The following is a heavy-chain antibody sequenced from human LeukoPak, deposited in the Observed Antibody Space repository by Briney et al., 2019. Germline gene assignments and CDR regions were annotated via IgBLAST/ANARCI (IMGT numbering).Heavy chain of an antibody. J-gene: IGHJ4*02. V-gene: IGHV3-23*01. CDR1: GFTFSTYT. D-gene: IGHD4-23*01. Sequence: GASLRLSCAASGFTFSTYTMSWVRQAPGKGLEWFSAISGADDGYYTDSVKGRFTISRDNSKNTLYLQMNSLRAEDTAVYYCAKARTPVTSYFDKWGQGTLVTVSS. CDR3: AKARTPVTSYFDK. CDR2: ISGADDG.